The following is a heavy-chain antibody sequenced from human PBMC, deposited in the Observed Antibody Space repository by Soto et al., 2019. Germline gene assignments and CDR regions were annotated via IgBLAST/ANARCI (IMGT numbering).Heavy chain of an antibody. D-gene: IGHD3-10*01. CDR1: GGSISSGDYY. V-gene: IGHV4-30-4*01. Sequence: QVQLQESGPGLVEPSQTLSLTCTVSGGSISSGDYYWSWIRQPPGKGLEWIGYIYYSGSTYYNPSLKSRVTISVDTSKNQFSLKLSSVTAADTAVYYCARDFPMVRGPYYYGMDVWGQGTTVTVSS. CDR2: IYYSGST. J-gene: IGHJ6*02. CDR3: ARDFPMVRGPYYYGMDV.